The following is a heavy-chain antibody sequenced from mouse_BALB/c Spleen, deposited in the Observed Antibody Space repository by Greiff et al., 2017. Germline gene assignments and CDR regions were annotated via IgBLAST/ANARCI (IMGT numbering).Heavy chain of an antibody. CDR3: ARWYYGSSFFDY. Sequence: DVMLVESGGGLVQPGGSRKLSCAASGFTFSSFGMHWVRQAPEKGLEWVAYISSGSSTIYYADTVKGRFTISRDNPKNTLFLQMTSLWSEDTAMYYCARWYYGSSFFDYWGQGTTLTVSS. CDR2: ISSGSSTI. V-gene: IGHV5-17*02. D-gene: IGHD1-1*01. CDR1: GFTFSSFG. J-gene: IGHJ2*01.